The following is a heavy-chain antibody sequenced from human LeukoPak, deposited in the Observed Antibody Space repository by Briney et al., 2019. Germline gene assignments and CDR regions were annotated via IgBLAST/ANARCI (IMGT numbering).Heavy chain of an antibody. CDR3: ARGLSVGVVYAVPRWFDP. CDR2: SIPIFGTA. J-gene: IGHJ5*02. D-gene: IGHD2-8*02. Sequence: ASVKVSCKASGGTFSSYAISWVRQAPGQGLEWMGGSIPIFGTANYAQKFQGRVTITTDEATSTAYMELSSLRSEDTAVYYCARGLSVGVVYAVPRWFDPWGQGTLVTVSS. V-gene: IGHV1-69*05. CDR1: GGTFSSYA.